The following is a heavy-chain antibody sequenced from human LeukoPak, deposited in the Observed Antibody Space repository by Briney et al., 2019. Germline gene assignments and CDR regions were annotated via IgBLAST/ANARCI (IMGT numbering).Heavy chain of an antibody. J-gene: IGHJ6*02. V-gene: IGHV4-59*01. CDR2: IYYSGST. Sequence: SETLSLTCTVSGGSISSYYWSWIRQPPGKGLEWIGYIYYSGSTNYNPSLKSRVTISVDTSKNQFSLKLSSVTAADTAVYYCAREKYYYDSSGYYYYYYGMDVWGQGTTVTVSS. CDR1: GGSISSYY. CDR3: AREKYYYDSSGYYYYYYGMDV. D-gene: IGHD3-22*01.